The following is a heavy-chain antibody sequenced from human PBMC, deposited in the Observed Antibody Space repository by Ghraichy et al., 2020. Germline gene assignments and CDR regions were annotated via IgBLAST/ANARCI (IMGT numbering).Heavy chain of an antibody. CDR3: ARDVWSGRDGYNFDY. D-gene: IGHD5-24*01. Sequence: GGSLRLSCAASGFTFSSYSMNWVRQAPGKGLEWVSYISSSSSTIYYADSVKGRFTISRDNAKNSLYLQMNSLRDEDTAVYYCARDVWSGRDGYNFDYRGQGTLVTVSS. J-gene: IGHJ4*02. V-gene: IGHV3-48*02. CDR1: GFTFSSYS. CDR2: ISSSSSTI.